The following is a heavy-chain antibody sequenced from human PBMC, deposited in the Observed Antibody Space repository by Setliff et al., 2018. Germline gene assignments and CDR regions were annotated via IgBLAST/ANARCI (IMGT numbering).Heavy chain of an antibody. J-gene: IGHJ3*01. D-gene: IGHD3-10*01. CDR3: AKEQEITLVPGIIPDAFDL. CDR1: GFSFSSYG. V-gene: IGHV3-30*02. Sequence: GGSLRLSCAASGFSFSSYGMHWVRQDPGKGLEWVAFIWSDGNKKYFGDSVKGRFSISRDNSKNTVYLQMNSLKIEDTAVYFCAKEQEITLVPGIIPDAFDLWGQGTMVTVSS. CDR2: IWSDGNKK.